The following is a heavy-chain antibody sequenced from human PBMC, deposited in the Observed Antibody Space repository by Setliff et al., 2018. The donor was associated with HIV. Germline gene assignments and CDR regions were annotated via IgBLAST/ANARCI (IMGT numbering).Heavy chain of an antibody. CDR2: ISYDGSNK. CDR3: ARSATRGYTPMAPDY. J-gene: IGHJ4*02. Sequence: GGSLRLSCAASGFTFSSYAMHWVRQAPGKGLEWVAVISYDGSNKYYADSVKGRFTISRDNSKNTLYLQMNSLRAEDTDVYYCARSATRGYTPMAPDYWGQGTLVTVPQ. V-gene: IGHV3-30*04. D-gene: IGHD5-18*01. CDR1: GFTFSSYA.